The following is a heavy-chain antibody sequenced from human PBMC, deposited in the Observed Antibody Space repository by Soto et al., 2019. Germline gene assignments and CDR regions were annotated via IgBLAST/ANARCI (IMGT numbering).Heavy chain of an antibody. D-gene: IGHD2-2*02. CDR3: ARDCSSTSCYNYHYYYYGMDV. CDR1: GYTFTRYG. V-gene: IGHV1-18*01. J-gene: IGHJ6*02. Sequence: ASVKVSCKACGYTFTRYGISWLRQAPGQGLEWMGWISAYNGNTNYAQKLQGRVTMTTDTSTSTAYMELRSLRSDDTAVYYCARDCSSTSCYNYHYYYYGMDVWGQGTTVTVYS. CDR2: ISAYNGNT.